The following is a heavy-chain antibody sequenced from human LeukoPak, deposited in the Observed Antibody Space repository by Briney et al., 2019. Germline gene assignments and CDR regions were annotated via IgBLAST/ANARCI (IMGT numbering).Heavy chain of an antibody. CDR2: IWYDGSNK. V-gene: IGHV3-33*01. Sequence: GSLRLSCAASGFTFSSYGMHWVRQAPGKGLEWVAVIWYDGSNKYYADSVKGRFTISRDNSKNTLYLQMNSLRAEDTAVYYCARDATSVLPDYGDYGSFGDYYYGMDVWGQGTTVTVSS. CDR1: GFTFSSYG. D-gene: IGHD4-17*01. J-gene: IGHJ6*02. CDR3: ARDATSVLPDYGDYGSFGDYYYGMDV.